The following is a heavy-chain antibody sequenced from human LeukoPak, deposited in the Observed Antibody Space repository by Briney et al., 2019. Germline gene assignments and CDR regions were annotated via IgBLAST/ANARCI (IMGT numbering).Heavy chain of an antibody. J-gene: IGHJ6*02. D-gene: IGHD3-10*01. CDR1: GSTFSSYG. Sequence: GGSLRLSCAASGSTFSSYGMHWVRQAPGKGLEWVAFIRYDGSNKYYADSVKGRFTISRDNSKNTLYLQMNSLRAEDTAVYYCANDLSGYYYGMDVWGQGTTVTVSS. V-gene: IGHV3-30*02. CDR3: ANDLSGYYYGMDV. CDR2: IRYDGSNK.